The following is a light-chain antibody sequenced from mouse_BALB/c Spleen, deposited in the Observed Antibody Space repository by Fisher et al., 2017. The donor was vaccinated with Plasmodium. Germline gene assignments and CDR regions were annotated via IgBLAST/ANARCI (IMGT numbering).Light chain of an antibody. CDR2: LVS. V-gene: IGKV1-135*01. J-gene: IGKJ1*01. Sequence: DIVLTQSTLTLSVTIGQPASISCKSSQSLLDSDGKTYLIWLLRRPGQSPKRLISLVSKLDSGVPDRFTGSGSGTDFTLKISRVEAEDLGVYYCWQGIHFPRTFGGGTKLEIK. CDR1: QSLLDSDGKTY. CDR3: WQGIHFPRT.